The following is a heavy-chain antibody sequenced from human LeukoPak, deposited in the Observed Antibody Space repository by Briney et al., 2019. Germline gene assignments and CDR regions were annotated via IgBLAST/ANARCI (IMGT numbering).Heavy chain of an antibody. J-gene: IGHJ4*02. CDR2: IYHSGST. CDR3: ARDAVAGRVYYFDY. CDR1: GGSITGYY. Sequence: SETLSLTCTVSGGSITGYYWGWIRQPPGKGLEWIGYIYHSGSTKYNPSLKSRVTMPVDTSKNHFSLKLSSVTAADTAVYYCARDAVAGRVYYFDYWGQGILVTVSS. V-gene: IGHV4-59*01. D-gene: IGHD6-19*01.